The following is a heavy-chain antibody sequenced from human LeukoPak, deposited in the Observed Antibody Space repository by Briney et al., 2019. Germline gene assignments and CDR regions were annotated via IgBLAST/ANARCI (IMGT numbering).Heavy chain of an antibody. V-gene: IGHV3-23*01. J-gene: IGHJ4*02. Sequence: PGGSLRLSCAASGFTFSSYAMSWVRQTPGKGLEWVSAISGSGGNTYYADSVKGRFTISRDNSKNTLYLQMNSLRAEDTAVYYCAKDGTYYYDSSGYPFDCWGQGTLVTVSS. CDR3: AKDGTYYYDSSGYPFDC. D-gene: IGHD3-22*01. CDR2: ISGSGGNT. CDR1: GFTFSSYA.